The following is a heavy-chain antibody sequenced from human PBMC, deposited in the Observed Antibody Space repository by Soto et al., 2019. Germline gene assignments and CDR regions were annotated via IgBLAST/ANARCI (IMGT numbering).Heavy chain of an antibody. Sequence: SETLSLTCAVYGGSLSGYYWSWIRQPPGKGLEWIGEINHSGSTNYNPSLKSRVTISVDTSKNQFSLKLSSVTAADTAVYYCARGENDYGDYNWFEPWGQGTLVTVSS. V-gene: IGHV4-34*01. J-gene: IGHJ5*02. CDR1: GGSLSGYY. CDR2: INHSGST. D-gene: IGHD4-17*01. CDR3: ARGENDYGDYNWFEP.